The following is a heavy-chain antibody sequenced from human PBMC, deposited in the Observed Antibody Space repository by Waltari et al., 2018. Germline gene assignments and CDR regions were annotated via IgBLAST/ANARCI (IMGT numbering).Heavy chain of an antibody. D-gene: IGHD2-21*01. J-gene: IGHJ4*02. V-gene: IGHV4-59*13. CDR2: IYYSGST. CDR1: GGSISSYY. Sequence: QVQLQESGPGLVKPSETLSLTCPVPGGSISSYYWSWIRQPPGKGLEWIGYIYYSGSTNYNPSLKSRVTISVDTSKNQFSLKLSSVTAADTAVYYCASHGGGYWGQGTLVTVSS. CDR3: ASHGGGY.